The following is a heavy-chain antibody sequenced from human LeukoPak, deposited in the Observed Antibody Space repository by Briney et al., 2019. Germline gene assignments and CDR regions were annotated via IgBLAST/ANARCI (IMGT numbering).Heavy chain of an antibody. V-gene: IGHV1-2*02. CDR2: INPNSGGT. Sequence: GASVKVSCKASGDTFTGYYMHWVRLAPGQGLEWMGWINPNSGGTNYAQKFQGRVTMTTDTSISTAYMELSRLRSDDTAVYYCARSGGYALDDAVDIWGQATMVTVSS. D-gene: IGHD3-22*01. CDR1: GDTFTGYY. J-gene: IGHJ3*02. CDR3: ARSGGYALDDAVDI.